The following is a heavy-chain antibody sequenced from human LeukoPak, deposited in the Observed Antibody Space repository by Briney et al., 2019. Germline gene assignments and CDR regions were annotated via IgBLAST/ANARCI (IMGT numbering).Heavy chain of an antibody. Sequence: SETLSLTCTVSGASISGYYWSWIRQPAGKGLEWIGRIYSGGNTNYNPSLKSRVTLSVDTPMNQFSLKVTSVTAADTAVYYCAGNRKGRFEDTDYWGQGTLVTVSS. CDR3: AGNRKGRFEDTDY. CDR2: IYSGGNT. D-gene: IGHD2-15*01. V-gene: IGHV4-4*07. CDR1: GASISGYY. J-gene: IGHJ4*02.